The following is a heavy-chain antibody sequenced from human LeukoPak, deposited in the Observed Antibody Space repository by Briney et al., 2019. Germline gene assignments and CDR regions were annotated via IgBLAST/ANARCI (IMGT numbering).Heavy chain of an antibody. Sequence: PGRSLRLSCAASGFTFDDYAMHWVRQAPGKGLEWVSGISWNSGRIGYADSVKSRFTISRDNAKNSLYLQMNSLRAEDTAVYYCAKDSPGGGWFYFDYWGQGTLVTVSS. CDR3: AKDSPGGGWFYFDY. D-gene: IGHD3-16*01. V-gene: IGHV3-9*01. J-gene: IGHJ4*02. CDR1: GFTFDDYA. CDR2: ISWNSGRI.